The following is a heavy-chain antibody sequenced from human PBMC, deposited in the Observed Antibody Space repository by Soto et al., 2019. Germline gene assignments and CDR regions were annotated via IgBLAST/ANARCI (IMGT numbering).Heavy chain of an antibody. CDR1: GYTFTGYY. Sequence: GASVKVSCKASGYTFTGYYMHWVRQAPGQGLEWMGWINPNSGGTNYAQKFQGRVTMTRDTSISTAYMELSRLRSDDTAVYYCAIIGAYYPYYYYGMDVWRQGTTVTVS. J-gene: IGHJ6*02. CDR3: AIIGAYYPYYYYGMDV. CDR2: INPNSGGT. D-gene: IGHD1-26*01. V-gene: IGHV1-2*02.